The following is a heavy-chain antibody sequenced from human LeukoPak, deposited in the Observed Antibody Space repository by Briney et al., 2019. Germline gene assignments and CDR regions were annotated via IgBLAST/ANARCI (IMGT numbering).Heavy chain of an antibody. V-gene: IGHV4-59*12. J-gene: IGHJ5*02. CDR1: GGSISSYY. D-gene: IGHD6-13*01. Sequence: SETLSLTCTVSGGSISSYYWSWIRQPPGKGLEWIGYIYYSGSTNYNPSLKSRVTISVDTSKNQFSLKLSSVTAADTAVYYCARDLSSSSWYVEYNWFDPWGQGTLVTVSS. CDR3: ARDLSSSSWYVEYNWFDP. CDR2: IYYSGST.